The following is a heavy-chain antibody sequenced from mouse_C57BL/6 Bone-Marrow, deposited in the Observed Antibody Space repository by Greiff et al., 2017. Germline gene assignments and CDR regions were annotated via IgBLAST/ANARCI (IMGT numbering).Heavy chain of an antibody. V-gene: IGHV5-4*03. J-gene: IGHJ2*01. CDR2: ISDGGSYT. Sequence: EVMLVESGGGLVKPGGSLKLSCAASGFTFSSYAMSWVRQTPEKRLEWVATISDGGSYTYYPDNVKGLFTITSDNAKNNLYLQMSHLKSEDKDMDYCARGGSTMNDYWGQGTTLTVSS. D-gene: IGHD2-4*01. CDR3: ARGGSTMNDY. CDR1: GFTFSSYA.